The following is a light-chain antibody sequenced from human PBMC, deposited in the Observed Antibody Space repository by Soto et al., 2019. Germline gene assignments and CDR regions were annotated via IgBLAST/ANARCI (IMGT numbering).Light chain of an antibody. CDR2: AAS. CDR1: QSISSY. V-gene: IGKV1-39*01. Sequence: DIQMTQSPSSLSASVGDRVTITCRASQSISSYLNWYQQKPGKAPKLLIYAASSLHSGVPSRFSVSGSGTDFTLTISSLQPEDFATYYCQQSYSTPPTFGQGTKVEIK. CDR3: QQSYSTPPT. J-gene: IGKJ1*01.